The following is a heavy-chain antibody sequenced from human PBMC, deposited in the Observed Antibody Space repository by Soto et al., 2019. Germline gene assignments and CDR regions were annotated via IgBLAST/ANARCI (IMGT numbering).Heavy chain of an antibody. V-gene: IGHV4-30-2*01. CDR1: GGSISSGGYS. CDR3: ARFRNNDYGGNGGY. J-gene: IGHJ4*02. CDR2: IYHSGST. Sequence: PSETLSLTCAVSGGSISSGGYSWSWIRQPPGKGLEWIGYIYHSGSTYYNPSLKSRVTISVDRSKNQFSLKLSSVTAADTAVYYCARFRNNDYGGNGGYWGQGTLVTVSS. D-gene: IGHD4-17*01.